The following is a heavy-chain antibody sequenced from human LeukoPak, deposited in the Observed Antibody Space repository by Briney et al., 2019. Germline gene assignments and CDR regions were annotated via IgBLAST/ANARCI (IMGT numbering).Heavy chain of an antibody. CDR1: GFTFSSYA. Sequence: PGGSLGLSCAASGFTFSSYAMSWVRQAPGKGLEWVSAISGSGGSTYYADSVKGRFTISRDNSKNTLYLQMNSLRAEDTAVYYCAKAPTELRYFDWLPRYFDYWGQGTLVTVSS. J-gene: IGHJ4*02. CDR2: ISGSGGST. V-gene: IGHV3-23*01. D-gene: IGHD3-9*01. CDR3: AKAPTELRYFDWLPRYFDY.